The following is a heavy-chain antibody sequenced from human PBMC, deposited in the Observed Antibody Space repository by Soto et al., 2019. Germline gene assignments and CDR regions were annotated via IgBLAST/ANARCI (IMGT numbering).Heavy chain of an antibody. V-gene: IGHV3-13*04. CDR1: GFTFSRYD. J-gene: IGHJ5*02. Sequence: EVQVVESGGGLVQPGGSLRLSCAASGFTFSRYDMHWVRQATGRGLEWVSGIGTSGDTYYAGSVKGRFTISRENAKNSVYLQMNSRRGGDTAVYYCTRGALGFDPWGQGTLVAVSS. D-gene: IGHD6-6*01. CDR3: TRGALGFDP. CDR2: IGTSGDT.